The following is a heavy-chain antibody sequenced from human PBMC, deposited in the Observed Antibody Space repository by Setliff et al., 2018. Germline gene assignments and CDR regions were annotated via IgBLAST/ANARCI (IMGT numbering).Heavy chain of an antibody. J-gene: IGHJ6*02. CDR1: GFTFSSYS. Sequence: LRLSCAASGFTFSSYSMNWVRQAPGKGLEWVSSISSSSYIYYADSVQSRFTISSDNPKNSLYPQMNSLRAEDTAVYYCARDRTAMVTHYGMDVWGQGTTVTVSS. V-gene: IGHV3-21*01. D-gene: IGHD5-18*01. CDR3: ARDRTAMVTHYGMDV. CDR2: ISSSSYI.